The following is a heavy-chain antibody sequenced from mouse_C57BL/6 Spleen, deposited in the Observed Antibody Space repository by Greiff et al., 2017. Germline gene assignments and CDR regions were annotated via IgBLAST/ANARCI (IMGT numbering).Heavy chain of an antibody. CDR2: INPYNGGT. CDR3: ARKWFYYGSSYDYAMDY. J-gene: IGHJ4*01. D-gene: IGHD1-1*01. CDR1: GYTFTDYY. V-gene: IGHV1-19*01. Sequence: EVQLQQSGPVLVKPGASVKMSCKASGYTFTDYYMNWVKQSHGKSLEWIGVINPYNGGTSYNQKFKGKATLTVDKSSSTAYMELNSLTSEDSAVYYCARKWFYYGSSYDYAMDYWGQGTSVTVSS.